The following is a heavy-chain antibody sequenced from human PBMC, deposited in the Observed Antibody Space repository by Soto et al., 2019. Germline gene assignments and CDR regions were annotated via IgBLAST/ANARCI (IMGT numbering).Heavy chain of an antibody. CDR1: GGSFSGYY. V-gene: IGHV4-34*01. D-gene: IGHD3-10*01. J-gene: IGHJ4*02. Sequence: QVQFHQWGAGLLKPSETLTLTCAVSGGSFSGYYWNWIRQPPGKGLEWLGEISRSGSATYNPSLKGRVTMSVDTSRNQITLNVTSVTAADTAVYYCARGPLITYYYNSGSRDRGYFDFWGQGTLVTVSS. CDR2: ISRSGSA. CDR3: ARGPLITYYYNSGSRDRGYFDF.